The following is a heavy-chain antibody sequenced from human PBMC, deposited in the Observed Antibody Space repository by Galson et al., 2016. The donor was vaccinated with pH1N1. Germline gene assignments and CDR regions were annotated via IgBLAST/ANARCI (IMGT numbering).Heavy chain of an antibody. Sequence: PALVKPTQTLRLTCTLSGFSLSTSAVGVGWIRQPPGKALEWLALLFWNDDRYYRPSLKNRLTITKGTSENLVVLTMTNMDPVDTATYCCAHREYGDFVGSFDHWGQGALVTVSS. CDR2: LFWNDDR. V-gene: IGHV2-5*01. J-gene: IGHJ4*02. CDR3: AHREYGDFVGSFDH. CDR1: GFSLSTSAVG. D-gene: IGHD4-17*01.